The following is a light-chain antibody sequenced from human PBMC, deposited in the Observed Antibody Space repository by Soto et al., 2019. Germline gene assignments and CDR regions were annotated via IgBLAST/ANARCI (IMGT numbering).Light chain of an antibody. Sequence: EIVLTQSPATLSLSPGERATLSCRASQSVSSNLAWYQQKPGQAPRFLIFGTSTRPTGIPDRFSGSGSGTDFTLTISRLEPEDFAVYYCLQYGSSLIFGQGTRLEI. CDR2: GTS. J-gene: IGKJ5*01. CDR3: LQYGSSLI. CDR1: QSVSSN. V-gene: IGKV3-20*01.